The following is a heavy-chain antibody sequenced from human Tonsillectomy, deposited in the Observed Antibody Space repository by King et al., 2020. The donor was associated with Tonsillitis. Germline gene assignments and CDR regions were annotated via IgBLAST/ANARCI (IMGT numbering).Heavy chain of an antibody. D-gene: IGHD3-10*01. CDR2: INPNSGGT. V-gene: IGHV1-2*02. Sequence: VQLVESGAEVKKPGASVKVSCKASGNTFTGYYMHWVRQAPGQGLEWMGWINPNSGGTNYAQKFQGRVTLTRDTSISTSYLELSRLRSDDSAVYYCARVRSGRFLIHGMDVWGQGTTVTVSS. CDR3: ARVRSGRFLIHGMDV. J-gene: IGHJ6*02. CDR1: GNTFTGYY.